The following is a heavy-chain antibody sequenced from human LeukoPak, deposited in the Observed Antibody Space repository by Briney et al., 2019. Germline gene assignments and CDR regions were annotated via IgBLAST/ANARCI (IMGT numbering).Heavy chain of an antibody. CDR2: INPNSGGT. Sequence: GASVKVSCKASGYTFTGYYMHWVRQAPGQGLEWMGWINPNSGGTNYAQKFQGRVTMTRDTSISTAYMELSRLRSDDTAVYYCAKAYDSSGYYPGPYYYYGMDVWGQGTTVTVSS. V-gene: IGHV1-2*02. CDR1: GYTFTGYY. J-gene: IGHJ6*02. D-gene: IGHD3-22*01. CDR3: AKAYDSSGYYPGPYYYYGMDV.